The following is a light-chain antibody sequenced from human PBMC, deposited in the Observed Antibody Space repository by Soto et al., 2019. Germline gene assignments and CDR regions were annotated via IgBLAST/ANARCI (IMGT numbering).Light chain of an antibody. J-gene: IGKJ4*01. Sequence: EVVLTQSPATLSLSPGERATLSCRASQSVSVYLAWYQQRPGQAPRLLIYDAIHRATGIPARFSGSGSGTDFSLTISSLEPEDFAVYYCQQHISWPLTFGGGTKVEIK. CDR2: DAI. V-gene: IGKV3-11*01. CDR3: QQHISWPLT. CDR1: QSVSVY.